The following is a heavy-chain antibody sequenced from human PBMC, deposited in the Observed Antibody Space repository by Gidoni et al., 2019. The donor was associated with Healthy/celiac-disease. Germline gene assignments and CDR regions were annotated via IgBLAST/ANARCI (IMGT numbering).Heavy chain of an antibody. CDR3: ARGYYYDSSGYYETSDY. D-gene: IGHD3-22*01. Sequence: QLQLVQSGAEVKKPGSSVRVSCQSSGGTFSSYAISWVRRAPGQGLEWMGGIIPIFGTANYAQKFQGRVTITADESTSTAYMELSSLRSEDTAVYYCARGYYYDSSGYYETSDYWGQGTLVTVSS. J-gene: IGHJ4*02. V-gene: IGHV1-69*01. CDR2: IIPIFGTA. CDR1: GGTFSSYA.